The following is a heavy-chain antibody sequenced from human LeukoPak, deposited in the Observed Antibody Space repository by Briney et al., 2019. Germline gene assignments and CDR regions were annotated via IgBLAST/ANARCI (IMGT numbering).Heavy chain of an antibody. CDR1: GYTFSDYW. CDR2: IYPGDSDT. J-gene: IGHJ4*02. Sequence: GGSLRLSCKGSGYTFSDYWIAWVRQMPGKGLEWMGIIYPGDSDTRYSPSFQGQVTISADKSISTAYLQWSSLKASDTAMYYRARRGSYFDSWGQGTLVTVSS. CDR3: ARRGSYFDS. V-gene: IGHV5-51*01.